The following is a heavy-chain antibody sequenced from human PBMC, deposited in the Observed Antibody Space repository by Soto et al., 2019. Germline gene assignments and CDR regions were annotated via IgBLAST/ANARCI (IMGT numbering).Heavy chain of an antibody. CDR1: GGSFSGYY. CDR2: INHSGST. D-gene: IGHD3-10*01. Sequence: SETLSLTCAVYGGSFSGYYWSWIRQPPGKGLEWIGEINHSGSTNYNPSLKSRVTISVDTSKNQFSLKLSSVTAADTAVYYCARVFSSSSGSYYPSHTPATYYYYMDVWGKGTTVTVSS. J-gene: IGHJ6*03. V-gene: IGHV4-34*01. CDR3: ARVFSSSSGSYYPSHTPATYYYYMDV.